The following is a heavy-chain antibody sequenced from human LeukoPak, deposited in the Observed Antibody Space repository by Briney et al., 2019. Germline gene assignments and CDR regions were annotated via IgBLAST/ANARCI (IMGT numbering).Heavy chain of an antibody. CDR3: AKLVAEQWASDAFDI. J-gene: IGHJ3*02. Sequence: PGGSLRLSCAASEFTFSSFTMNWVRQAPGKGLEWVSSISSISSYIYYADSVKGRFTISRDNSKNTLYLQMNSLTAEDTAVYYCAKLVAEQWASDAFDIWGQGTMVTVSS. V-gene: IGHV3-21*01. CDR1: EFTFSSFT. D-gene: IGHD6-19*01. CDR2: ISSISSYI.